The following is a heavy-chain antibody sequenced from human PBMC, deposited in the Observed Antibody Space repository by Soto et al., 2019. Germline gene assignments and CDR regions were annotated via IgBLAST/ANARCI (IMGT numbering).Heavy chain of an antibody. D-gene: IGHD2-21*01. CDR1: GYTFTSHD. CDR3: ARGPEYPVGGAQYQFYCMEP. V-gene: IGHV1-8*01. J-gene: IGHJ6*03. Sequence: QVQLVQSGAEVKKPGASVRVSCKASGYTFTSHDINWVRQATGQGLEWLGWMNPNSGDTGYAQKFQGRVNMTLDTSTSTAYMELSNLRSDDSAVYFGARGPEYPVGGAQYQFYCMEPWGEGTTVTGSS. CDR2: MNPNSGDT.